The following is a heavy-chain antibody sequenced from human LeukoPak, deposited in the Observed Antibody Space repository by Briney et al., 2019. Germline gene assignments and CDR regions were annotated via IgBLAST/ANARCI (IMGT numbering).Heavy chain of an antibody. CDR2: INPNSGGT. V-gene: IGHV1-2*06. CDR1: GYTFTGYY. Sequence: ASVKVSCKASGYTFTGYYMHWVRQAPGQGLEWMRRINPNSGGTNYAQKFQGRVTMTRDTSISTAYMELSRLRSDDTAVYYCASSTQYYYDSSGQYYFDYWGQGTLVTVSS. J-gene: IGHJ4*02. CDR3: ASSTQYYYDSSGQYYFDY. D-gene: IGHD3-22*01.